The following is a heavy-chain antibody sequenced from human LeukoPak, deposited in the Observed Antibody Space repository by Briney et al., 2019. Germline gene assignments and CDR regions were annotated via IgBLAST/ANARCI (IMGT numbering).Heavy chain of an antibody. V-gene: IGHV1-24*01. CDR2: FDPEDGET. J-gene: IGHJ4*02. CDR1: GYTLTELS. Sequence: ASVKVSCKVSGYTLTELSMHWVRQAPGKGLEWMGGFDPEDGETIYAQKFQGRVTMTEDTSTDTAYMELSSLRSEDTAVYYCATDLSYCGGDCYSDYWGQGTLVTVSS. CDR3: ATDLSYCGGDCYSDY. D-gene: IGHD2-21*01.